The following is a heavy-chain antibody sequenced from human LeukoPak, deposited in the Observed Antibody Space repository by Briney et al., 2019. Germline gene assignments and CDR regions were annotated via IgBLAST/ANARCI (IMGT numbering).Heavy chain of an antibody. Sequence: GGSLRLSCAASGFTFSSYAMHWVRQAPGKGLEWVAVISYDGSNKYYADSVKGRFTISRDNSKNTLYLQMDSLRAEDTAVYYCARPGYYDILTGPLNGAFDIWGQGTMVTVSS. J-gene: IGHJ3*02. D-gene: IGHD3-9*01. V-gene: IGHV3-30-3*01. CDR3: ARPGYYDILTGPLNGAFDI. CDR1: GFTFSSYA. CDR2: ISYDGSNK.